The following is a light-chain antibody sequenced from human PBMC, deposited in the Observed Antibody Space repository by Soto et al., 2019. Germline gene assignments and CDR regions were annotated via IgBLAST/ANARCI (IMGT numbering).Light chain of an antibody. CDR1: QSVSSRY. J-gene: IGKJ2*01. CDR3: QQYGGSPQYT. CDR2: GGS. Sequence: EIVLTQSPGTLSLTLGERATLSCRASQSVSSRYLAWYQQKPGQAPRLLIYGGSTRATGIPDRFSGSGSGTDFTLTINGLEPEDFALYYCQQYGGSPQYTFGPGTKLEIK. V-gene: IGKV3-20*01.